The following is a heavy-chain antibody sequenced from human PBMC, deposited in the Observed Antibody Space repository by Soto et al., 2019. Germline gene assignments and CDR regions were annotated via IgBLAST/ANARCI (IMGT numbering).Heavy chain of an antibody. V-gene: IGHV3-33*08. J-gene: IGHJ4*02. CDR3: ARDYGSGMDC. CDR2: IWYDGSNK. Sequence: QVQLVESGGGVVQPGRSLRLSCAASGFTFSSYGMHWVRQAPGKGLEWVAIIWYDGSNKYYVDSVKGRFTISRDNSKNTLYLQMNSLRAEDTAVYYCARDYGSGMDCWGQGTLVTVSS. D-gene: IGHD3-10*01. CDR1: GFTFSSYG.